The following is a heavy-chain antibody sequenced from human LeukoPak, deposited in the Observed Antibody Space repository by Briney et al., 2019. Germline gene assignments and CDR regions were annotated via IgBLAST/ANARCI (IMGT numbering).Heavy chain of an antibody. CDR1: GYTLTKLS. CDR2: FDPEDGET. CDR3: ATHRTVQLDPHY. J-gene: IGHJ4*02. Sequence: ASXKVSCKVSGYTLTKLSMHWVGQAPGKGREGRGGFDPEDGETIYAQKFQGRVTMTEDTSTDTEYMELRRLRDGGTGGCECATHRTVQLDPHYWGQGTLVTVSS. D-gene: IGHD1-1*01. V-gene: IGHV1-24*01.